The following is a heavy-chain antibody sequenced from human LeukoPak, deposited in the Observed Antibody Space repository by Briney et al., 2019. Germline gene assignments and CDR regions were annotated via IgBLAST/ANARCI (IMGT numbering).Heavy chain of an antibody. D-gene: IGHD6-19*01. V-gene: IGHV1-18*04. Sequence: ASVKVSCKASGYTFTGYYMHWVRQAPGQGLEWMGWISAYNGNTNYAQKLQGRVTMTTDTSTSTAYMELRSLRSDDTAVYYCARDRRIAVAVQYNWFDPWGQGTLVTVSS. CDR2: ISAYNGNT. CDR3: ARDRRIAVAVQYNWFDP. J-gene: IGHJ5*02. CDR1: GYTFTGYY.